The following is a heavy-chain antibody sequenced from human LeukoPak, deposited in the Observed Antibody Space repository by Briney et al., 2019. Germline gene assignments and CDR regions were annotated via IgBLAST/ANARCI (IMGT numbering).Heavy chain of an antibody. CDR2: MNPNSGNT. Sequence: GASVKVSCKASGYTFTSYDINWVRQATGQGLEWMGWMNPNSGNTGCAQKFQGRVTMTRNTSISTAYMELSSLRSEDTAVYYCARGSGSGSGWYIAYYYYGMDVWGQGTTVTVSS. CDR3: ARGSGSGSGWYIAYYYYGMDV. V-gene: IGHV1-8*01. CDR1: GYTFTSYD. D-gene: IGHD6-19*01. J-gene: IGHJ6*02.